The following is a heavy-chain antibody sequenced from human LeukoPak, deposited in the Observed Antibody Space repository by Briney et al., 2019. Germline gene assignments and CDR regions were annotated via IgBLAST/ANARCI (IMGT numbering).Heavy chain of an antibody. CDR2: IRNTANRETT. CDR1: GFTSSIYA. D-gene: IGHD2-15*01. Sequence: GGSLRLACAASGFTSSIYAMSWVRQAQGGGLEWVGFIRNTANRETTKYAESVKGRFTITRDNSKGIAYLHMDSVRSDDTALYYCARGYSALARPMDYWGQGTLVTVSS. J-gene: IGHJ4*02. CDR3: ARGYSALARPMDY. V-gene: IGHV3-71*01.